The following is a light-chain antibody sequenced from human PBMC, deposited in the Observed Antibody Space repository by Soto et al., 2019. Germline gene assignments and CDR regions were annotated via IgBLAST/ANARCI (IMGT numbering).Light chain of an antibody. CDR3: QQFSSYPLT. J-gene: IGKJ4*01. CDR1: QSISSW. Sequence: DIQMTPSPSTLSASVGDRVTITCRASQSISSWLAWYQQTPGKAPKLLIYKASSLESGVPSRFSGSGSGTEFTLTISSLQPEDFAVYYCQQFSSYPLTFGGGTKVDIK. V-gene: IGKV1-5*03. CDR2: KAS.